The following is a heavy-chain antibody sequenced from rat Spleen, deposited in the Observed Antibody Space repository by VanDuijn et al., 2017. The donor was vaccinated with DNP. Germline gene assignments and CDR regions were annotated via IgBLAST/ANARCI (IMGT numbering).Heavy chain of an antibody. J-gene: IGHJ4*01. CDR1: GFSLTDYS. CDR2: MWSGGST. D-gene: IGHD1-2*01. V-gene: IGHV2S63*01. Sequence: EVQLNESGPGLVQPSQTLSLTCTVSGFSLTDYSVHWVRQPPGKVLEWLGVMWSGGSTACGSALKSRLTISRDTSKSQVFLKMNSLQTEDTAIYYCTRDGSPYYSSYMDVMDAWGRGASVTVSS. CDR3: TRDGSPYYSSYMDVMDA.